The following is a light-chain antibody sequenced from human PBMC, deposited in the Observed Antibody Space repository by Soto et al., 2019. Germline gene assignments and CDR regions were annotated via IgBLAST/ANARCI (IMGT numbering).Light chain of an antibody. CDR1: ISDIGGYNF. Sequence: QSALTQPPSASGSPGQSVTISCTGTISDIGGYNFVSCYQQYPRTAPQLISFDVYKRPSGVPERFSGSKSGNTASLTVSGIQADDEADYYCSSLGGSNNHVAFGAGNKLTVL. CDR3: SSLGGSNNHVA. V-gene: IGLV2-8*01. CDR2: DVY. J-gene: IGLJ1*01.